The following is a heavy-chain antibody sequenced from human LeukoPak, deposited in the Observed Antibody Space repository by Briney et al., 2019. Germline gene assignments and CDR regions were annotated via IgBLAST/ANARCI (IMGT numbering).Heavy chain of an antibody. CDR3: ARVLNYYDSSGYYFSY. V-gene: IGHV3-30-3*01. CDR1: GFTFSYYT. Sequence: PGRSLRLSCAASGFTFSYYTMHWVRQAPGKGLEWVAVISYDGSNKCYADSVKGRFTISRDNSKNTLYLQMNSLRAEDTAVYYCARVLNYYDSSGYYFSYWGQGTLVTVSS. J-gene: IGHJ4*02. D-gene: IGHD3-22*01. CDR2: ISYDGSNK.